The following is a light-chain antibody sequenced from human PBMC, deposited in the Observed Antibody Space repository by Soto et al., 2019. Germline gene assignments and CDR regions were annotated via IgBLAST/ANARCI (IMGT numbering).Light chain of an antibody. Sequence: QSALTQPPSVSGAPGQRVTISCTGSSSNIGAGYDVHWYQQLPGTAPKLLIYGNSNRPSGVPDRFSGSKSGTSASLAITGLQAEDEADYYCQSYDSSLYVFGTGTKGTAL. CDR1: SSNIGAGYD. V-gene: IGLV1-40*01. CDR3: QSYDSSLYV. J-gene: IGLJ1*01. CDR2: GNS.